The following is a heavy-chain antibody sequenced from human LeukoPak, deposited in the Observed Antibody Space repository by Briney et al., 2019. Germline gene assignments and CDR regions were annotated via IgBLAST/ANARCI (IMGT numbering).Heavy chain of an antibody. CDR3: ARDIAVAGTS. CDR2: INPNSGGT. V-gene: IGHV1-2*02. Sequence: ASVKVSCKASGGTFSSYAISWVRQAPGQGLEWMGWINPNSGGTNYAQKFQGRVTMTRDTSISTAYMELSRLRSDDTAVYYCARDIAVAGTSWGQGTLVTVSS. D-gene: IGHD6-19*01. CDR1: GGTFSSYA. J-gene: IGHJ5*02.